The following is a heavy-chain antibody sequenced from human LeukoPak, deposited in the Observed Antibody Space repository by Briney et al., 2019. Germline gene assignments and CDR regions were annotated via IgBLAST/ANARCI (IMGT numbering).Heavy chain of an antibody. V-gene: IGHV7-4-1*02. CDR2: INTNTGNP. CDR1: GYTFTSYA. Sequence: ASVKVSCKASGYTFTSYAMNWVRQAPGQGLEWMGWINTNTGNPTYAQGFTGRFVFSLDTSVSTAYLQISSLKAEDTAVYYCARKGGLHYYDSSGYSLYYFDYWGQGTLVTVSS. D-gene: IGHD3-22*01. J-gene: IGHJ4*02. CDR3: ARKGGLHYYDSSGYSLYYFDY.